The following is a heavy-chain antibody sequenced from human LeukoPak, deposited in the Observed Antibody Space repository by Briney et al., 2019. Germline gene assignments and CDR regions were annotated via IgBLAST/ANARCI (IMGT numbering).Heavy chain of an antibody. CDR1: GGTFSSYA. CDR3: ARGGAYYDILTGPYYFDY. D-gene: IGHD3-9*01. J-gene: IGHJ4*02. Sequence: SVKVSCKASGGTFSSYAISWVRQAPGQGLEWMGRIIPIFGTANYAQKFQGRVTITADKSTSTAYMELSSLRSEDTAVYYCARGGAYYDILTGPYYFDYWGQGTLVAASS. CDR2: IIPIFGTA. V-gene: IGHV1-69*06.